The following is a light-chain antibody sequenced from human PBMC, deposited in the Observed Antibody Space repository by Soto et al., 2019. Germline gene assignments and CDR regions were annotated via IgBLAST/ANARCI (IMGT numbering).Light chain of an antibody. V-gene: IGKV3-15*01. Sequence: EIVLTQSPGTLSLSPGERATLTCRASQSVSSSQLAWYQQKPGQAPRLLIYGASTRATGIPARFSGSGSGTEFTLIISSLQSEDSAVYYCQQYNSWLWTFGQGTKVDI. J-gene: IGKJ1*01. CDR1: QSVSSS. CDR3: QQYNSWLWT. CDR2: GAS.